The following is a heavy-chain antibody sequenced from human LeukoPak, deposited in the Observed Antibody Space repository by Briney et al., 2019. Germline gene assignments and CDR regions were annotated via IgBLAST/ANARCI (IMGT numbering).Heavy chain of an antibody. CDR3: AVARGLTDPLDF. J-gene: IGHJ4*02. D-gene: IGHD3-10*01. CDR2: IIPIFGST. Sequence: ASVKVSCKASGGTFSSYAISWVRQAPGQGLEWMGGIIPIFGSTNYAQKFQERVTFTGDMSTGTVYMELSSLRSEDTAVYYCAVARGLTDPLDFWGQGTLVTVSS. CDR1: GGTFSSYA. V-gene: IGHV1-69*06.